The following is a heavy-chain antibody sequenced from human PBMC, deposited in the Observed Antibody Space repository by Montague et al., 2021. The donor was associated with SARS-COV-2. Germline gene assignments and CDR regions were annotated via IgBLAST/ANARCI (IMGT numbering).Heavy chain of an antibody. V-gene: IGHV4-59*01. J-gene: IGHJ4*02. CDR1: GDSMSTNY. D-gene: IGHD3-16*02. Sequence: SETLSLTCSVSGDSMSTNYWSWIRQPPGKGLEWIGHIYNSGTTIYNPSLKSRATIFIDVSKTQFSLRLSSVTATDTAVYYCARMFYDYVWETSRYRGNYLDSGGQGTRVTVPS. CDR2: IYNSGTT. CDR3: ARMFYDYVWETSRYRGNYLDS.